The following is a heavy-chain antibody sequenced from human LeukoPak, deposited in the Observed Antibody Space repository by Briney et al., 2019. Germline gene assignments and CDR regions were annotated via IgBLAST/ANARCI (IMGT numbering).Heavy chain of an antibody. CDR1: GGSISSGSYY. CDR2: IYTSGST. Sequence: PSQTLSLTCTVSGGSISSGSYYWSWIRQPAGKGLEWIGRIYTSGSTNYNPSLKSRVTISVDTSKNQFSLKLSSVTAADTAVYYCARDHPGIVGATNRDYYYMDVWGKGTTVTVSS. V-gene: IGHV4-61*02. D-gene: IGHD1-26*01. J-gene: IGHJ6*03. CDR3: ARDHPGIVGATNRDYYYMDV.